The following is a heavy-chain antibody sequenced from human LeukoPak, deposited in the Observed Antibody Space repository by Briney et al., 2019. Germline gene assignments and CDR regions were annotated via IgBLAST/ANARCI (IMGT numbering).Heavy chain of an antibody. CDR1: GFTFSSYE. D-gene: IGHD7-27*01. CDR3: ARGGGAGEFDY. Sequence: GGSLRLSCAASGFTFSSYEMNWVRQAPGKGLEWVSYISSSGSTIYYADSVKGRFTISRDNAKNTVYLQMNSLRAEDTAVYYCARGGGAGEFDYWGQGTLVTVSS. V-gene: IGHV3-48*03. J-gene: IGHJ4*02. CDR2: ISSSGSTI.